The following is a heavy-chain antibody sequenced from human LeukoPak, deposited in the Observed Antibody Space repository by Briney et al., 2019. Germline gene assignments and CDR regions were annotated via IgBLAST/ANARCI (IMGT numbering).Heavy chain of an antibody. CDR1: EFTFSGSA. V-gene: IGHV3-73*01. D-gene: IGHD6-13*01. CDR2: IRSKANSNAT. CDR3: TRQQLDQYYYFYYMDV. Sequence: GGSLRLSCAASEFTFSGSAMHWVRQASGKGLEWVGRIRSKANSNATAYAASVKGRFTISRDDSKNTAYLQMNSLKTEDTAAYYCTRQQLDQYYYFYYMDVWGKGTTVTVSS. J-gene: IGHJ6*03.